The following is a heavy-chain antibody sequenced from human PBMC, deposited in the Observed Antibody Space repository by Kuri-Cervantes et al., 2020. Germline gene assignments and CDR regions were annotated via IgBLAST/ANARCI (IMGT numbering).Heavy chain of an antibody. CDR2: IYYSGST. CDR1: GGSISSYY. CDR3: ARDRVGYYYGSGSPWTNYYYGMDV. D-gene: IGHD3-10*01. V-gene: IGHV4-59*01. Sequence: GSLRLSCTVSGGSISSYYLSWIRQPPGKGLEWIGYIYYSGSTNYNPSLKSRVTISVYTSKNQSSLKLSSVTAADTAVYYCARDRVGYYYGSGSPWTNYYYGMDVWGQGTTVTVSS. J-gene: IGHJ6*02.